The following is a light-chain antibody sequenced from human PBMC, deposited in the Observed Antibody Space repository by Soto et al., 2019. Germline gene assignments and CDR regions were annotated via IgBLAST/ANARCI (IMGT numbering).Light chain of an antibody. V-gene: IGKV1-5*03. CDR2: KAS. CDR3: QQYNSYCS. J-gene: IGKJ1*01. CDR1: QSISSW. Sequence: DIQMTQSPSTLSASVGDRVTITCRASQSISSWLASYQQRPGKAPKLLIYKASSLESGVPSRFSGSGSGTEFTLTISSLQPDDFATYYCQQYNSYCSFGQGTKVEFK.